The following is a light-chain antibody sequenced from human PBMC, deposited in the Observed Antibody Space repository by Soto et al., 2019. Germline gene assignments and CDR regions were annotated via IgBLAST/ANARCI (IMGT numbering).Light chain of an antibody. Sequence: QSALTQPASVSGSPGQSIAMSWTGNSSDVGTHNFVSWYQQHPGKAPKHIIYDGSNRPSGVSDRFFGSKSGNTASLTISGLQAEDEADYYCSSFTTTSTYVFGTGTNLTVL. J-gene: IGLJ1*01. CDR3: SSFTTTSTYV. CDR1: SSDVGTHNF. V-gene: IGLV2-14*03. CDR2: DGS.